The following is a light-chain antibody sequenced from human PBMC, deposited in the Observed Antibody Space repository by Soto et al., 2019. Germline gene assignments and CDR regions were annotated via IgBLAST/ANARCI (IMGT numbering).Light chain of an antibody. CDR3: QQFGSSPMT. CDR2: GAS. Sequence: IVLTQSPGTLSLSPGERATLSCRASQSVGNTYLAWYQHKPGQAPRVLIYGASSRATGIPDRFSGSGSGTDFTLTISRLEPEDFAVYYCQQFGSSPMTFGQGTKVEIK. V-gene: IGKV3-20*01. J-gene: IGKJ1*01. CDR1: QSVGNTY.